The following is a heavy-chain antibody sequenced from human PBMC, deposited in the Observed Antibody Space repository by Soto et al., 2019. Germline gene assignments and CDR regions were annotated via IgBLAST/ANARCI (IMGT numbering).Heavy chain of an antibody. CDR1: GYGFTTYG. CDR3: ARGGYGDY. Sequence: QLHLVQSGAEVKKPGASVKVSCKGSGYGFTTYGITWVRQAPGQGLEWMAWISAHNGNTNYAQKLQGRVTVTRDTSTNTAYMEMRSLRSDDTAVYYCARGGYGDYWGQGALVTVSS. J-gene: IGHJ4*02. CDR2: ISAHNGNT. D-gene: IGHD1-1*01. V-gene: IGHV1-18*01.